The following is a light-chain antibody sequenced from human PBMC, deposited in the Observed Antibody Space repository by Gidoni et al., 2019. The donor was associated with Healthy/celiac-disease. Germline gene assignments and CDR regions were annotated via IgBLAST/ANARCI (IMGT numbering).Light chain of an antibody. J-gene: IGKJ1*01. CDR2: GAS. CDR3: QQYGSSPWT. CDR1: QSVSSSY. V-gene: IGKV3-20*01. Sequence: EIVLTQSPGTLSLSPRERATLSCRASQSVSSSYLAWYQQKPGQAPRLLIYGASSRATGIPDRFSGSGSGTDFTLTSSRLEPEDFAVYYCQQYGSSPWTFXXXTKVEIK.